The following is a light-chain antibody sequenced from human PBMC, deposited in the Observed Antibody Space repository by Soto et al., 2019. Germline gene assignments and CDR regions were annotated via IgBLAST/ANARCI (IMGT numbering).Light chain of an antibody. CDR3: SSYAGSSTLV. V-gene: IGLV2-23*02. J-gene: IGLJ1*01. Sequence: QSALTQPASVSGSPGQSVTISCTGTSSDVGSYNLVSWYQQHPGEAPKLMIYDVSKRPSGVSNRFSGSKSGNTASPTISGLQAEAEAEYYCSSYAGSSTLVFGTGTKLTVL. CDR1: SSDVGSYNL. CDR2: DVS.